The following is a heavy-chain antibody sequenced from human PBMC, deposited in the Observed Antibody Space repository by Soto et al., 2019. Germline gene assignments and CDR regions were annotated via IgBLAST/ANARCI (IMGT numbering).Heavy chain of an antibody. Sequence: QVQLQESGPGLVKPSETLSLTCTVSGGSISSYYWSWIRQPPGKGLEWIGYIYYSGSTNYNPSLKSRGTISVDTSKNQFSLKLSSVTAADTAVYYCARDRDGQGVTWGQGTLVTVSS. CDR3: ARDRDGQGVT. J-gene: IGHJ4*02. V-gene: IGHV4-59*01. D-gene: IGHD5-18*01. CDR2: IYYSGST. CDR1: GGSISSYY.